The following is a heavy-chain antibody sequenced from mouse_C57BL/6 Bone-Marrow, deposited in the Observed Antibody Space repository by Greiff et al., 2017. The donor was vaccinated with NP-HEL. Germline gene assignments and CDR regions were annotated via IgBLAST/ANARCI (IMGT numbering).Heavy chain of an antibody. CDR2: ISNGGGST. J-gene: IGHJ4*01. CDR1: GFTFSDYY. Sequence: EVQVVESGGGLVQPGGSLKLSCAASGFTFSDYYMYWVRQTPEKRLEWVAYISNGGGSTYYLDTVKGRFTISRDNAKNTLYLQMSRLKSEDTAMYYCARDRDYDYAMDYWGQGTSVTVSS. V-gene: IGHV5-12*01. CDR3: ARDRDYDYAMDY. D-gene: IGHD1-1*02.